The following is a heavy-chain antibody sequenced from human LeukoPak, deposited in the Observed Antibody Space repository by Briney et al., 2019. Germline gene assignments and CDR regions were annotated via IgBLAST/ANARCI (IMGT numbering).Heavy chain of an antibody. J-gene: IGHJ5*02. D-gene: IGHD2-2*01. CDR2: ISYDGSNK. CDR1: GFTFSSYA. Sequence: GGSLRLSCAASGFTFSSYAMHWVRQAPGKGLEWVAVISYDGSNKYYADSVKGRFTISRDNSKNTLYLQMNSLRAEDTAVYYCAREIPSAGFDPWGQGTLVTVSS. V-gene: IGHV3-30*04. CDR3: AREIPSAGFDP.